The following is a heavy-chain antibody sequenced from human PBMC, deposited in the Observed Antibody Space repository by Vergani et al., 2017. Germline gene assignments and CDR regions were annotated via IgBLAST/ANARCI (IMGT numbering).Heavy chain of an antibody. Sequence: EVQLVESGGGLVQPGGSLKLSCAASGFTFSGSAMHWVRQASGKGLEWVGRIRSKANSYATAYAASVKGRFTISRDDSKNTAYLQMNSLKTEDTAVYYWTITMPRDYWGQGTLVTVSS. V-gene: IGHV3-73*02. CDR3: TITMPRDY. CDR1: GFTFSGSA. CDR2: IRSKANSYAT. J-gene: IGHJ4*02. D-gene: IGHD3-10*01.